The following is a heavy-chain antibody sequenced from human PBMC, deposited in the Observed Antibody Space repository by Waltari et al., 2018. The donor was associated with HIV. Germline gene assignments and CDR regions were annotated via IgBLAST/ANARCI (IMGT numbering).Heavy chain of an antibody. CDR3: AKEDGPFGDILTGHFAFDY. CDR2: ISWNSRSV. J-gene: IGHJ4*02. CDR1: GFKFDDYA. Sequence: EVQLVESGGGLVQPGRSLRLSCAASGFKFDDYAIHWVRQAPGKGLDWVSCISWNSRSVAYAASVNGRFSVSRDNAKTSVPLQIHSLRTEDTALYYCAKEDGPFGDILTGHFAFDYWGQGVLVTVSS. D-gene: IGHD3-9*01. V-gene: IGHV3-9*01.